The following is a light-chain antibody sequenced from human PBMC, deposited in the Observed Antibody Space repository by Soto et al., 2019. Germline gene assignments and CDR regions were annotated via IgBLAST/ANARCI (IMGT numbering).Light chain of an antibody. CDR3: QQYESYST. CDR1: QDINVY. J-gene: IGKJ1*01. CDR2: SAS. V-gene: IGKV1-16*01. Sequence: DIHMTQSPSSVSASIGHTFTISCRASQDINVYLNWYQQKPGEVPKLLICSASSLHSGVQSRFSGSGYGTELTLTISGLKPEDSATYYCQQYESYSTFGQGTKVDI.